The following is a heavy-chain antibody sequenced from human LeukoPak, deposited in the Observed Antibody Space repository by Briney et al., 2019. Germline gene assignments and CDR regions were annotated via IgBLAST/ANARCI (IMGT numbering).Heavy chain of an antibody. CDR1: GGSISSGSYY. V-gene: IGHV4-61*02. D-gene: IGHD3-22*01. CDR3: ARDHYYYDSTGYYYLDY. Sequence: PSQTLSLTCTVSGGSISSGSYYWSWIRQPAGKGLEWIGRLYTSGNTNYNPSLKSRVTISVDMSKHQFSLKLSSVTAADTAVYYCARDHYYYDSTGYYYLDYWGQGTLVTVSS. CDR2: LYTSGNT. J-gene: IGHJ4*02.